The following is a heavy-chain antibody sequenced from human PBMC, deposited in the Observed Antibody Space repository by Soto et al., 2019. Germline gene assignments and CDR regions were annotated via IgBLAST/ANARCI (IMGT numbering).Heavy chain of an antibody. V-gene: IGHV4-4*02. CDR2: VYHSGST. D-gene: IGHD2-21*01. J-gene: IGHJ5*02. CDR1: GDSISSTHW. CDR3: ATLPPRIVVTVLPIPT. Sequence: QVYLQQSGPGLVKPSGTLPLTCAVSGDSISSTHWWTWVRQTPGKGLEWIGEVYHSGSTSYNPSLKSRVTISVDKSNNQFSLKLTSVTAADTAVYYCATLPPRIVVTVLPIPTWGQGTLVSVSS.